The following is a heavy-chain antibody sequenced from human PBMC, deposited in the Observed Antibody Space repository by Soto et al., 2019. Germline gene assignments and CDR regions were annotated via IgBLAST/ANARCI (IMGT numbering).Heavy chain of an antibody. Sequence: QVQLVQSGAEVKKPGASVKVSCKASGYTFTSYGISWVRQAPGQGLAWMGWISAYNGNTNYAQKLQGRATMTTDTSTSTAYMETRSLGSDDTAVYYCARMNGDYDGHWFDPWGQGTLVTVSS. V-gene: IGHV1-18*01. CDR1: GYTFTSYG. J-gene: IGHJ5*02. D-gene: IGHD4-17*01. CDR3: ARMNGDYDGHWFDP. CDR2: ISAYNGNT.